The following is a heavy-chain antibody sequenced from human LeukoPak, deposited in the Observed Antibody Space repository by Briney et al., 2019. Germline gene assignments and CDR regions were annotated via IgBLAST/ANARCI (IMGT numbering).Heavy chain of an antibody. V-gene: IGHV3-30-3*01. CDR2: ISYDGSNK. CDR1: GFTFSSYW. CDR3: ARSTVVTAIQGFDY. J-gene: IGHJ4*02. Sequence: PGGSLRLSCAASGFTFSSYWMSWVRQAPGKGLEWVAVISYDGSNKYYAHSVKGRFTISRDNSKNTLYLQMNSLRAEDTAVYYCARSTVVTAIQGFDYWGQGTLVTVSS. D-gene: IGHD2-21*02.